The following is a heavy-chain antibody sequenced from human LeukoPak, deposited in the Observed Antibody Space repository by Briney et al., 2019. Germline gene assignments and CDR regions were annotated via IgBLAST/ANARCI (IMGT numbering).Heavy chain of an antibody. CDR3: AKVASPPAMDYFDY. CDR2: IYSDGST. V-gene: IGHV3-53*01. Sequence: GGSLRLSCAASGFTVSAHYTSWVRQAPGKGLEWVSVIYSDGSTYYADSVKGRFTISRDSSKNTLYLQMNGLRAEDTAVYYCAKVASPPAMDYFDYWGQGTLVTVSS. D-gene: IGHD5-24*01. J-gene: IGHJ4*02. CDR1: GFTVSAHY.